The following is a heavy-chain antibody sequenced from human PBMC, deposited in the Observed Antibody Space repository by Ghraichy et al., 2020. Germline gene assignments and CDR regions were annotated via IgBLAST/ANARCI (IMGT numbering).Heavy chain of an antibody. V-gene: IGHV3-73*01. CDR2: IRSKANSYAT. CDR3: TSLNWKNYYYGMDV. D-gene: IGHD1-1*01. CDR1: GFTFSGSA. Sequence: GGSLRLSCAASGFTFSGSAMHWVRQASGKGLEWVGRIRSKANSYATAYAASVKGRFTISRDDSKNTAYPHMNSLKTEDTDVYYCTSLNWKNYYYGMDVWGPGTPVTVSS. J-gene: IGHJ6*02.